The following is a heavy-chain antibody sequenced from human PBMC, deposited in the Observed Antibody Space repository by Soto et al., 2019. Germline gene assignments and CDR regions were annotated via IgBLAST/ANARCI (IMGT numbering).Heavy chain of an antibody. V-gene: IGHV1-18*01. J-gene: IGHJ6*02. CDR2: ISGYNGNT. D-gene: IGHD6-19*01. Sequence: QVQLVQSGAEVKKPGASVTVSCKTSGYTFSNYGINWVRQAPGQGLEWMGWISGYNGNTNYAQTVQGRVNMTTDTSTRTVYMELRSLKSDDTAIYYCSRFIMVGGWFDPNYYHGMDVWGQGTTVTVSS. CDR1: GYTFSNYG. CDR3: SRFIMVGGWFDPNYYHGMDV.